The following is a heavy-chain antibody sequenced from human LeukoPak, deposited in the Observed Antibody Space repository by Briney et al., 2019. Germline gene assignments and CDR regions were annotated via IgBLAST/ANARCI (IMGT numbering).Heavy chain of an antibody. V-gene: IGHV4-59*11. D-gene: IGHD6-13*01. Sequence: PSETLSLTCTVSGGSISSHYWSWIRQPPGKGLEWIGYIYYSGSTNYNPSLKSRVTISVDTSKNQFSLKLSSVTAVDTAVYYCARGYSSSWSDYWGQGTLVTVSS. CDR2: IYYSGST. J-gene: IGHJ4*02. CDR3: ARGYSSSWSDY. CDR1: GGSISSHY.